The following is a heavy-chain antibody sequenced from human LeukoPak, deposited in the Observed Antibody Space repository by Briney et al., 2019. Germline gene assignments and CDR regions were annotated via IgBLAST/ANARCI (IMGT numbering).Heavy chain of an antibody. Sequence: WETLSLTCAVYGGPFSGYYWSWIRQPPGKGLEWIGEINHSGSTNYNPSLKSRVTISVDTSKKQFSLKLSSVTAADTAVYYCARLGISKTYYCYYYMDVWGKGTTVTISS. CDR1: GGPFSGYY. D-gene: IGHD2-15*01. CDR3: ARLGISKTYYCYYYMDV. V-gene: IGHV4-34*01. CDR2: INHSGST. J-gene: IGHJ6*03.